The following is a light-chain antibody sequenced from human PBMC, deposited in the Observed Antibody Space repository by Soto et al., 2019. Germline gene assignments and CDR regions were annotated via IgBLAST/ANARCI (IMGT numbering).Light chain of an antibody. CDR2: GAS. CDR3: QQYGSSPFT. CDR1: QSVSSDY. J-gene: IGKJ3*01. V-gene: IGKV3-20*01. Sequence: EIVLTQSPGTLSLSPGERATLSCRASQSVSSDYLAWYQQKPGQAPRLLIYGASSRATGIPDRFSGSGSGTDFTLTINRLEPEDFAVYSCQQYGSSPFTFGPGTKVDIK.